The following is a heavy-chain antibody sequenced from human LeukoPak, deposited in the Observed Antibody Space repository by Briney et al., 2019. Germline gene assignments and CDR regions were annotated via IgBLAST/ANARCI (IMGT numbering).Heavy chain of an antibody. CDR1: GGSFSGYY. CDR3: ARGEEVVVPAAIFYFDY. D-gene: IGHD2-2*01. CDR2: INHSGST. J-gene: IGHJ4*02. V-gene: IGHV4-34*01. Sequence: SETLSPTCAVYGGSFSGYYWSWIRQPPGKGLEWIGEINHSGSTNYNPSLKSRVTISVDTSKNQFSLKLSSVTAADTAVYYCARGEEVVVPAAIFYFDYWGQGTLVAVSS.